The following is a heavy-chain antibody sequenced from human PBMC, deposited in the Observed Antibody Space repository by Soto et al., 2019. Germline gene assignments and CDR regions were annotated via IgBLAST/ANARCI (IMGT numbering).Heavy chain of an antibody. D-gene: IGHD6-19*01. V-gene: IGHV3-30-3*01. CDR3: AREGYSSGWKIFDY. CDR1: GFTFSSYA. CDR2: ISYDGSNK. Sequence: QVQLVESGGGVVQPGRSLRLSCAASGFTFSSYAMHWVRQAPGKGLEWVAVISYDGSNKYYADSVKGRFTISRDNSKNTLYLQMNSLRAEDTAVYYCAREGYSSGWKIFDYWGQGTLVTVSS. J-gene: IGHJ4*02.